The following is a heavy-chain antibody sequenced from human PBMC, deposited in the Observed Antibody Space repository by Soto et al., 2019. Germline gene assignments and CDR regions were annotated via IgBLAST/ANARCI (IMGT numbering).Heavy chain of an antibody. J-gene: IGHJ6*03. D-gene: IGHD6-13*01. V-gene: IGHV4-59*08. CDR3: ARLGKIAASYYYYMDV. Sequence: SETLSLTCTVSGVSISSYYWSWIRQPPGKGLEWIGYIYYSGSTNYNPSLKSRVTISVDTSKNQFSLKLSSVTAADTAVYYCARLGKIAASYYYYMDVWGKGTTVTVSS. CDR1: GVSISSYY. CDR2: IYYSGST.